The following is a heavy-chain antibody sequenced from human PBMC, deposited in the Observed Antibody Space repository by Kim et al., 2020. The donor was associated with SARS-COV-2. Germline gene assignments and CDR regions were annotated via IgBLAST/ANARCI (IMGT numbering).Heavy chain of an antibody. CDR2: IWYDGSNK. Sequence: GGSLRLSCAASGFTFSSYGMHWVRQAPGKGLEWVAVIWYDGSNKYYADSVKGRFTISRDNSKNTLYLQMNSLRAEDTAVYYCARDRMVRGSDYYYYYGMDVWGQGTTVTVSS. V-gene: IGHV3-33*01. J-gene: IGHJ6*02. CDR1: GFTFSSYG. CDR3: ARDRMVRGSDYYYYYGMDV. D-gene: IGHD3-10*01.